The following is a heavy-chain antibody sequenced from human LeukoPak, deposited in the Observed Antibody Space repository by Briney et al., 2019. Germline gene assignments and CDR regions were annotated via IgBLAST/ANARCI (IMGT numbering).Heavy chain of an antibody. CDR2: ISSSSSYI. D-gene: IGHD2-2*01. CDR3: ARDSAVPAAQLDH. V-gene: IGHV3-21*01. Sequence: GGSLRLSCAASGFTFSSFSMNWVRQAPGKGLEWVSSISSSSSYIYFADLVKGRFTISRDNAKNSLYLQMNSLRVEDTAVYYCARDSAVPAAQLDHWGQGTLVTVSS. J-gene: IGHJ4*02. CDR1: GFTFSSFS.